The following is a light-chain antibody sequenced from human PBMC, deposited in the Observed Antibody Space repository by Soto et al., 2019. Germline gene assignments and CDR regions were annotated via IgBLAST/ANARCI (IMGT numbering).Light chain of an antibody. J-gene: IGKJ2*01. V-gene: IGKV3-15*01. CDR1: ETFSSR. CDR3: QQYYERPYT. CDR2: GAS. Sequence: DILLTQSTATLSVSPGEGATLSCRASETFSSRLAWYQQKPGQAPRLLIHGASIRATGLPARFSGSGSGTEFTLTISSLQSEDFAVYYCQQYYERPYTFGQGTKLEI.